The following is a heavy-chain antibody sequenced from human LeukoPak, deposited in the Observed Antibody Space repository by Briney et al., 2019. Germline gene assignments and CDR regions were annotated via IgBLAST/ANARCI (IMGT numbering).Heavy chain of an antibody. V-gene: IGHV1-2*02. Sequence: ASVKVSCKASGYTFTGYYMHWVRQAPGQGLEWMGWINPNSGGTNYAQKFQGRVTMTRDTSTSTVYMELSSLRSEDTAVYYCARDGRDTATAPYFDYWGQGTLVTVSS. CDR2: INPNSGGT. CDR1: GYTFTGYY. D-gene: IGHD5-18*01. J-gene: IGHJ4*02. CDR3: ARDGRDTATAPYFDY.